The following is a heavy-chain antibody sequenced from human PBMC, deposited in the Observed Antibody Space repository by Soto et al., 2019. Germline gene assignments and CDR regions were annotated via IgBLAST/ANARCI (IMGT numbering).Heavy chain of an antibody. V-gene: IGHV3-23*01. CDR1: GFTFSSYA. D-gene: IGHD3-9*01. J-gene: IGHJ3*02. CDR2: ISGSGGST. CDR3: AKVLYYDILTIDAFDI. Sequence: EVQLLESGGGLVQPGGSLRLSCAASGFTFSSYAMSWVRQAPGKGLEWVSAISGSGGSTYYADSVKGRFTISRDNSKNTLYLQMNSLRAEDTAVYYCAKVLYYDILTIDAFDIWGQGTMVTVSS.